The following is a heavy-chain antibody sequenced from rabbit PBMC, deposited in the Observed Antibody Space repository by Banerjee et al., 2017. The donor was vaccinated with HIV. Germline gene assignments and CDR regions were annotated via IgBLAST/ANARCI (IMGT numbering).Heavy chain of an antibody. CDR3: ARGDDGDPSDGYALSL. V-gene: IGHV1S40*01. Sequence: QSLEESGGDLVKPGASLTLTCTASGFSFSSSYYMCWVRQAPGKGLEWITCIDVGSGSTGYASWAKGRFTISKISSTTVTLQMTSLTAADSATYFCARGDDGDPSDGYALSLWGQGTLVTVS. D-gene: IGHD6-1*01. CDR2: IDVGSGST. CDR1: GFSFSSSYY. J-gene: IGHJ4*01.